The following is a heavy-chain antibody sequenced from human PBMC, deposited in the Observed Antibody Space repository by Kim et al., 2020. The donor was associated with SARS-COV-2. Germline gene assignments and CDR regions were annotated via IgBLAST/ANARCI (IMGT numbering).Heavy chain of an antibody. J-gene: IGHJ4*02. CDR3: TTEYSSSHDY. D-gene: IGHD6-6*01. V-gene: IGHV3-15*01. Sequence: TTDYAAPVKGRFTISRDDSKNTLDLQMNSLKTEDTAVYYCTTEYSSSHDYWGQGTLVTVSS. CDR2: TT.